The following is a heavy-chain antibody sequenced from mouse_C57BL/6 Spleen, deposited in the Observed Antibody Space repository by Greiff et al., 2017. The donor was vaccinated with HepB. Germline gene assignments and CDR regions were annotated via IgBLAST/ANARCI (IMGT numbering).Heavy chain of an antibody. D-gene: IGHD1-1*01. CDR3: TRDGIYYGSSGSLDY. Sequence: EVQVVESGEGLVKPGGSLKLSCAASGFTFSSYAMSWVRQTPEKRLEWVAYISSGGDYIYYADTVKGRFTISRDNARNTLYLQMSSLKSEDTAMYYCTRDGIYYGSSGSLDYWGQGTTLTVSS. CDR1: GFTFSSYA. J-gene: IGHJ2*01. CDR2: ISSGGDYI. V-gene: IGHV5-9-1*02.